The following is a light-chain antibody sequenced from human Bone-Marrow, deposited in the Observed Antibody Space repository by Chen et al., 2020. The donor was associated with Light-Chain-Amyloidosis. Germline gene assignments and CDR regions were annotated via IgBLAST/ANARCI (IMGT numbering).Light chain of an antibody. Sequence: SYELTPPPSASVAPGPTARVSCSGDDLPTKYAYWYQQKPGQAPVLVIHRDTERPSGISERFSDSSSGTTATLTISGVQAEDEADYHCQSADSSGTYEVIFGGGTKLTVL. V-gene: IGLV3-25*03. CDR2: RDT. J-gene: IGLJ2*01. CDR1: DLPTKY. CDR3: QSADSSGTYEVI.